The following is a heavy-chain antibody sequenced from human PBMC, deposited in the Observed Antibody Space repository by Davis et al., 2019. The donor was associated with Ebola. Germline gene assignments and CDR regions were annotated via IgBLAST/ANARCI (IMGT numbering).Heavy chain of an antibody. D-gene: IGHD3-16*01. CDR2: IYYSGST. CDR1: GGSISSHY. J-gene: IGHJ6*02. Sequence: PSETLSLTCTVSGGSISSHYWSWIRQPPGKGLEWIGYIYYSGSTNYNPSLKSRVTISVDTSKNQFSLKLSSVTAADTAMYYCARRGIGYYGMDVWGQGTTVTVSS. V-gene: IGHV4-59*11. CDR3: ARRGIGYYGMDV.